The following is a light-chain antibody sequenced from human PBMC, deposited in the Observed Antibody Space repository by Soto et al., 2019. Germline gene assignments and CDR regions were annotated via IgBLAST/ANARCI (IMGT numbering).Light chain of an antibody. Sequence: SVLTQPASVSGSPGQSITISCSGTSSDVGGYNYVSWYQQHPGKVPKLMIYDVSNRPSGVSNRFSGSKSGNTASLTISGLQAEDEADYYCSSYTSSSTVGVFGTGTKVTVL. CDR1: SSDVGGYNY. CDR2: DVS. V-gene: IGLV2-14*01. CDR3: SSYTSSSTVGV. J-gene: IGLJ1*01.